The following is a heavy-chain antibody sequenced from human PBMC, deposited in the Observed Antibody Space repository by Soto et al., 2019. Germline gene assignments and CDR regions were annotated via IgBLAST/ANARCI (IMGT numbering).Heavy chain of an antibody. CDR3: AKDDFTDRGEDYFDH. Sequence: GGSLRLSCAASGLSFSNFAMSWVRQAPGKGLEWVSGIGAGGDITFYADSVKGRFGISRDNSKNTVYLQVNSLRAEDTAVYFCAKDDFTDRGEDYFDHWGPGTLVTVS. V-gene: IGHV3-23*01. J-gene: IGHJ4*02. D-gene: IGHD2-21*01. CDR1: GLSFSNFA. CDR2: IGAGGDIT.